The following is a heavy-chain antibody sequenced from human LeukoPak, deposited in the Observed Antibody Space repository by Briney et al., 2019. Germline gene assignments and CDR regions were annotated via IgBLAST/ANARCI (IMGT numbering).Heavy chain of an antibody. V-gene: IGHV3-20*04. CDR2: INWNGGST. Sequence: GGSLRLSCGASGFTFDDYGMSWVRQAPGKGLEWVSGINWNGGSTGYADSVKGRFTISRDNAKNSLYLQMNSLRAEDTALYYCAREVSGAGATWFDPWGQGTLVTVSS. J-gene: IGHJ5*02. CDR3: AREVSGAGATWFDP. D-gene: IGHD1-26*01. CDR1: GFTFDDYG.